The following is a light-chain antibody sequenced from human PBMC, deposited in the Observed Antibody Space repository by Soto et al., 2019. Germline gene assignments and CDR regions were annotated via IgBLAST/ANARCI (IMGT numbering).Light chain of an antibody. V-gene: IGLV2-14*03. J-gene: IGLJ1*01. CDR1: SSDVGGYNY. CDR3: SSYTSINSYV. Sequence: QSALTQPASVSGSPGQSITISCTGTSSDVGGYNYVSWYQQHPGKAPKLMIYYVSHRPSGVSNRFSGSKSGNTASLTISGLQAEGEADYYCSSYTSINSYVFGTGTKVTVL. CDR2: YVS.